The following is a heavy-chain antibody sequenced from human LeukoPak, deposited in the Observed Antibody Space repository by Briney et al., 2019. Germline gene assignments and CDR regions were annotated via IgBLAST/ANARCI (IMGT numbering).Heavy chain of an antibody. Sequence: WGSLRLSCAASGFTFSSNAIHWVRQAPGKGLEWVAEISYDGGNTYYADSVKGRFTISRDNSKNTLYLQMNSLRAEDTAVYYCAKERTGIHFDYWGEGTVLSVSS. V-gene: IGHV3-30-3*01. D-gene: IGHD2-8*02. CDR2: ISYDGGNT. J-gene: IGHJ4*02. CDR3: AKERTGIHFDY. CDR1: GFTFSSNA.